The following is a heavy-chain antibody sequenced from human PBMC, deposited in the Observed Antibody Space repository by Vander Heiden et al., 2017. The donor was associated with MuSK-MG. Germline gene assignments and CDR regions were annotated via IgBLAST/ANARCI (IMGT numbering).Heavy chain of an antibody. Sequence: QVQLQESGPGLVKPSGTLSLTCAVSGGSISSSNWWSWVRQPPGKGLEWIGEIYHSGSTNYNPSLKSRVTRAVDKSKNQFSLKLSSVTAADTAVYYCARVKGVGAAMCSRRGQNWFDPWGQGTLVTVSS. CDR3: ARVKGVGAAMCSRRGQNWFDP. CDR2: IYHSGST. V-gene: IGHV4-4*02. D-gene: IGHD2-2*01. J-gene: IGHJ5*02. CDR1: GGSISSSNW.